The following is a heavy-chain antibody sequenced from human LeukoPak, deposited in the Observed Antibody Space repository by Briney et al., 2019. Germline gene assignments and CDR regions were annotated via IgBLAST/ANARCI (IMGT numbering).Heavy chain of an antibody. CDR1: GGSISSYY. V-gene: IGHV4-4*09. Sequence: SETLCLTCTVSGGSISSYYWSWIRQPPGKGLEWIGYIYTSGSTNYNPSLKSRVTISVDTSKNQFSLKLSSVTAADTAVYYCARLGRVLNWYFVRWGRGTLVTVSS. CDR3: ARLGRVLNWYFVR. J-gene: IGHJ2*01. CDR2: IYTSGST. D-gene: IGHD3-10*01.